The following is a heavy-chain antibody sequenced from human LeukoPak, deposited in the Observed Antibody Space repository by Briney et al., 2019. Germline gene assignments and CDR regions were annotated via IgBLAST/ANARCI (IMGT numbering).Heavy chain of an antibody. CDR1: GYSISSGYY. CDR2: IYHSGST. Sequence: KSSETLSLTCAVSGYSISSGYYWGWIRQPPGKGLEWIGSIYHSGSTYYNPSLKSRVTISVDTSKNQFSLKLSPVTAADTAVYYCAAAVAGKLDYWGQGTLVTVSS. CDR3: AAAVAGKLDY. D-gene: IGHD6-19*01. V-gene: IGHV4-38-2*01. J-gene: IGHJ4*02.